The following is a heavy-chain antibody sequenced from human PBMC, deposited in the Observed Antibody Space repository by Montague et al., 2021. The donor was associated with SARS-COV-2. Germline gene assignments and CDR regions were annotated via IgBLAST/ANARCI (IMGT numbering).Heavy chain of an antibody. CDR1: GASISSSHW. CDR2: IYHTGST. V-gene: IGHV4-4*02. J-gene: IGHJ3*02. CDR3: ARAPIVVSGKNALDI. Sequence: SETLSLTCAVSGASISSSHWWSWIRQPPGKGLEWMGEIYHTGSTNYNPSLKSRVTISVDKSKNQFSLKLSSVTAADTAVYFCARAPIVVSGKNALDIWGQGTMVTASS. D-gene: IGHD6-19*01.